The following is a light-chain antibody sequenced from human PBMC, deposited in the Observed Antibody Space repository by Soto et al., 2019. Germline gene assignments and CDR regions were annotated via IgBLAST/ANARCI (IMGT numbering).Light chain of an antibody. CDR3: LQYMSDPRT. CDR1: QGIRND. Sequence: DIQMTQYPSSLSASVGDRVTITCRASQGIRNDLAWYQQKPGEAPKRLIYGASNLQSGVPSRFSGSGSGTQFTLTISSLQPEDFATYYCLQYMSDPRTFGQGTKVEIK. V-gene: IGKV1-17*01. CDR2: GAS. J-gene: IGKJ1*01.